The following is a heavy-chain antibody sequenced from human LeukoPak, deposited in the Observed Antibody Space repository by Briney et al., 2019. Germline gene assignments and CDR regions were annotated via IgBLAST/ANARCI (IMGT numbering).Heavy chain of an antibody. D-gene: IGHD2-15*01. V-gene: IGHV3-7*01. Sequence: PGGSLRLSCAASGFTFSSYWMSWVRQAPGKGLEWVANIKQDGSEKYYADSVEGRFTISRDNAKNSLYLQMNSLGAEDTAVYYCARVRTRQVVAAPFDYWGQGTLVTVSS. J-gene: IGHJ4*02. CDR2: IKQDGSEK. CDR1: GFTFSSYW. CDR3: ARVRTRQVVAAPFDY.